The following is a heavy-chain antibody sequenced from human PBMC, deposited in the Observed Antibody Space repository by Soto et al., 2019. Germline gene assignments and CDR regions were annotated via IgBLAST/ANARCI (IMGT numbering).Heavy chain of an antibody. D-gene: IGHD2-2*01. CDR1: GFTFSSYT. CDR3: VRDHAWAFDS. V-gene: IGHV3-21*05. CDR2: FGGSAAYI. J-gene: IGHJ4*02. Sequence: GGSLRLSCVASGFTFSSYTFNWVRQAPGKGLEWISYFGGSAAYIYYADSVKGRFTISRDDAKSSLYLQMNSLRVEDTAVYFWVRDHAWAFDSWGQGTQVTVSS.